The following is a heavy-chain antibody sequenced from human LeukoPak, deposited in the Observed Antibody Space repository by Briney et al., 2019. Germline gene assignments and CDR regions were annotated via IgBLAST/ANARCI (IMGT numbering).Heavy chain of an antibody. Sequence: PGGSLRLSCAASGFTFSSYGMTWVRQAPGKGLEWVSAISGSGSGGYMFYADSVKGRFIISRDNAKDSLYLQMNSLRVEDTAVYYCLRGDRRDYWGQGTLVTVSS. CDR1: GFTFSSYG. CDR3: LRGDRRDY. CDR2: ISGSGSGGYM. V-gene: IGHV3-21*06. J-gene: IGHJ4*02.